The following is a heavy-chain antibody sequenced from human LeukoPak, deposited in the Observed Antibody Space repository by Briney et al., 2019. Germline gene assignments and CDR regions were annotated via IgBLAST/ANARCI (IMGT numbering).Heavy chain of an antibody. CDR3: ARDRVGVGGNGWEN. V-gene: IGHV1-8*01. Sequence: GASVKVSGKASVYTYTSYDINWVRQATGQGLEWMGWMNPNSGNTGYVQKFQGRVIMTRDTSISTAYMELSSLTSEDTAVYFCARDRVGVGGNGWENWGQGTLVTVSS. D-gene: IGHD6-19*01. CDR1: VYTYTSYD. J-gene: IGHJ4*02. CDR2: MNPNSGNT.